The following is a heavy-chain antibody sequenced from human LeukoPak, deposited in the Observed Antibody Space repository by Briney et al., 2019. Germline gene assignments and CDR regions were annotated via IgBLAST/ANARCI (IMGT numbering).Heavy chain of an antibody. CDR3: AKDHYYGSGSQNWFDP. V-gene: IGHV3-33*06. J-gene: IGHJ5*02. CDR2: IWYDGSNK. CDR1: GFTFSSYG. D-gene: IGHD3-10*01. Sequence: PGRSLRLSCAASGFTFSSYGMHWVRQAPGKGLEWVAVIWYDGSNKYYADSVKGRFTISRDNSKNTLYLQMNSLRAEDTAVYYCAKDHYYGSGSQNWFDPWGQGTLVPVSS.